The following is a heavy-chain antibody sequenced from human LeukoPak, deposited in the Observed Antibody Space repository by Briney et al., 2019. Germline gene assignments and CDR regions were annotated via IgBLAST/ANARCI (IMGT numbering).Heavy chain of an antibody. V-gene: IGHV3-15*01. Sequence: GGSLRLSCATSGFFFNSYWMTWVRQAPGKGLEWVGRIKRKTDAGTTDYATPVKGRFTISRDDSKNTLYLQMNSLKTEDTAVYYCTTGNWGPYWGQGTLVTVSS. D-gene: IGHD7-27*01. CDR2: IKRKTDAGTT. J-gene: IGHJ4*02. CDR1: GFFFNSYW. CDR3: TTGNWGPY.